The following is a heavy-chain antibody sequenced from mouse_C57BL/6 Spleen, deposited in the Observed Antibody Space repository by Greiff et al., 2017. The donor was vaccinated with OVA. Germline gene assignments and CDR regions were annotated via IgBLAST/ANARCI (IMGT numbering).Heavy chain of an antibody. CDR1: GFTFSDFY. CDR2: SRNKANDYTT. Sequence: EVQGVESGGGLVQSGRSLRLSCATSGFTFSDFYMEWVRQAPGKGLEWIAASRNKANDYTTEYSASVKGRFIVSRDTSQSILYLQMNALRAEDTAIYYCARAADYYGSSYGYFDVWGTGTTVTVSS. CDR3: ARAADYYGSSYGYFDV. J-gene: IGHJ1*03. D-gene: IGHD1-1*01. V-gene: IGHV7-1*01.